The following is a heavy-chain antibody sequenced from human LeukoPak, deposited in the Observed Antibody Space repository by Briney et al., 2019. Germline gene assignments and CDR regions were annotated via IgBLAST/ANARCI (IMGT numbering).Heavy chain of an antibody. D-gene: IGHD6-19*01. Sequence: ASVKVSCKASGYIFTNYAIHWLRQAPGQGLEWMGWIKTVNGDTKYSQEFQGRLTITSDTSASTAYLELSSLRFEDMAVFYCARVAGTLFDYWGQGNGITV. CDR1: GYIFTNYA. CDR2: IKTVNGDT. V-gene: IGHV1-3*03. CDR3: ARVAGTLFDY. J-gene: IGHJ4*02.